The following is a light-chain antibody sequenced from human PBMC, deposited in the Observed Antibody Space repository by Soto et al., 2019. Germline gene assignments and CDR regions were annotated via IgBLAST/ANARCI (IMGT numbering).Light chain of an antibody. CDR1: QSVSSN. Sequence: EVVMTPSPATLSVSPGERATLSWSASQSVSSNLAWYQQKPGQAPRLLIYGASTRATGIPARFSGSGSGTEFTLAISSLQSEDFAVYYCQQYNKWPPPVFGPGTKVDIK. J-gene: IGKJ1*01. V-gene: IGKV3-15*01. CDR2: GAS. CDR3: QQYNKWPPPV.